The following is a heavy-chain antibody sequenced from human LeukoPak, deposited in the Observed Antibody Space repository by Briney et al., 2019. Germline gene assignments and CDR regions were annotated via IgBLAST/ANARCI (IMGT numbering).Heavy chain of an antibody. J-gene: IGHJ6*02. CDR2: IYYSGST. D-gene: IGHD3-10*01. V-gene: IGHV4-31*03. CDR3: ARERYLGGDYYFGMDV. CDR1: GGSISSDDNF. Sequence: SQTLSLTCTVSGGSISSDDNFWTWIRQHPGKGLEWIGYIYYSGSTYYNPSLRGRVTISLDTSKTQFSLKLTSVTAADTAVYYCARERYLGGDYYFGMDVWGQGTTVTVSS.